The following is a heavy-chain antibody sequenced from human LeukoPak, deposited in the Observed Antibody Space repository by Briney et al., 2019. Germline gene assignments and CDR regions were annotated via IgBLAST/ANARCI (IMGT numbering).Heavy chain of an antibody. CDR3: ARARPDSSGYYYELYHYYGMDV. CDR2: IKLDGSEK. Sequence: GGSLRLSCVASGFAFGKYWMSWVRQAPGKGLEWVANIKLDGSEKNYVDSVKGRFTISRDNTKNSLYLQMNSLRAEDTAVYYCARARPDSSGYYYELYHYYGMDVWGQGTTVTVSS. D-gene: IGHD3-22*01. J-gene: IGHJ6*02. CDR1: GFAFGKYW. V-gene: IGHV3-7*01.